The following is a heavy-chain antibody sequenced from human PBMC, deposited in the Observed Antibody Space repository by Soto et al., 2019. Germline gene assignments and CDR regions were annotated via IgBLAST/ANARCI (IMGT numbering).Heavy chain of an antibody. D-gene: IGHD6-19*01. V-gene: IGHV1-69*01. CDR1: GGNPSNSA. Sequence: QVHLLLQSGAEVKKPGSSVKVSCKASGGNPSNSAISWVRQAPGQGLEWMGGIIPVFGIVSYAQKFQGRVTITADESTSTAYMELSGLRSEDTAVYFCAGGRIVVAGSSAYYGMDVWGQGTTVTVSS. CDR3: AGGRIVVAGSSAYYGMDV. J-gene: IGHJ6*02. CDR2: IIPVFGIV.